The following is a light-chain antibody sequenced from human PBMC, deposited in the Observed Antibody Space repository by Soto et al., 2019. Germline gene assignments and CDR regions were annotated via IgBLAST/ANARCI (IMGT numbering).Light chain of an antibody. J-gene: IGKJ1*01. V-gene: IGKV3-11*01. CDR1: QSVSSY. CDR2: DAS. CDR3: QQRSNWPRGT. Sequence: EIVLTQSPATLSLSPGERATLSCRASQSVSSYLAWYQQKPGQAPRILIYDASNRATGIPARFSGSGSGTDFTLTISSLEPEDFAVYYCQQRSNWPRGTFGQGTKVEIK.